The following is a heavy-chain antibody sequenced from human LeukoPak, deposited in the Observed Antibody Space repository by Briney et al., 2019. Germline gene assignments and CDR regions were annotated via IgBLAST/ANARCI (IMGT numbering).Heavy chain of an antibody. J-gene: IGHJ5*02. CDR3: ARWGNSPVAYGWFDP. CDR1: GGSFSGYY. CDR2: INHSGST. V-gene: IGHV4-34*01. Sequence: SETLSLTCAVYGGSFSGYYWSWIRQPPGKGLEWIGEINHSGSTNYNPSLKSRVTTSVDTSKNQFSLKLSSVTAADTAVYYCARWGNSPVAYGWFDPWGQGTLVTVSS. D-gene: IGHD2-8*02.